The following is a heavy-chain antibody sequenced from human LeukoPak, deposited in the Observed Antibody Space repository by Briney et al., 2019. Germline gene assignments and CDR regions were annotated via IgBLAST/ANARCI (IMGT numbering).Heavy chain of an antibody. V-gene: IGHV3-7*01. J-gene: IGHJ4*02. CDR2: INQDGSEK. Sequence: PGGSLSLLCAPSGFPYSHQCMTWVRRAPGKGLEWVANINQDGSEKYYVDSVKGRFTISRDNAKNSLYLQMNSLRVEDTAVYFCARSNWGPDYWGQGTLVTVSS. D-gene: IGHD7-27*01. CDR1: GFPYSHQC. CDR3: ARSNWGPDY.